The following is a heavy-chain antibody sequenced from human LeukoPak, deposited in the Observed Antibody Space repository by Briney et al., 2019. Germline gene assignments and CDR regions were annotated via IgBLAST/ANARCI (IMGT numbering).Heavy chain of an antibody. D-gene: IGHD2-15*01. CDR3: AGVVAATRGAFDI. CDR1: GGSFSGYY. J-gene: IGHJ3*02. CDR2: INHSGST. Sequence: SETLSLTCAVYGGSFSGYYWSWIRQPPGKGLEWIGEINHSGSTNYNPSLKSRVTISVDTSKNQFSLKLSSVTAADTAVYYCAGVVAATRGAFDIWGQGTMVTVSS. V-gene: IGHV4-34*09.